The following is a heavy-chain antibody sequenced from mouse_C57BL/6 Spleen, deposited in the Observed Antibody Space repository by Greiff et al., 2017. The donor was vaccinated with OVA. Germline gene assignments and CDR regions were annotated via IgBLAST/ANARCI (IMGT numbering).Heavy chain of an antibody. J-gene: IGHJ2*01. D-gene: IGHD1-1*01. CDR3: ARCEDYYGSSHYFDY. Sequence: VQLQQSGPVLVKPGASVKMSCKASGYTFTDYYMNWVKQSHGKSLEWIGVINPYNGGTSYNQKFKGKATLTVDKSSSTAYMELNSLTSEDSAVYYCARCEDYYGSSHYFDYWGQGTTLTVSS. CDR1: GYTFTDYY. CDR2: INPYNGGT. V-gene: IGHV1-19*01.